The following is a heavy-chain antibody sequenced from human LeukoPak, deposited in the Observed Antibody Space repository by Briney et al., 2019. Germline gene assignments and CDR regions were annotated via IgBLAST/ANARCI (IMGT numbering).Heavy chain of an antibody. J-gene: IGHJ4*02. V-gene: IGHV4-30-2*03. CDR2: IYYSGST. CDR3: ARHSVMVVTANFDY. Sequence: SQTLSLTCTVSGGSISSGGYYWSWIRQPPGKGLEWIGSIYYSGSTYYNPSLKSRVTISVDTSKNQFFLKLSSVTAEDTAVYYCARHSVMVVTANFDYWGQGTLVTVSS. D-gene: IGHD2-21*02. CDR1: GGSISSGGYY.